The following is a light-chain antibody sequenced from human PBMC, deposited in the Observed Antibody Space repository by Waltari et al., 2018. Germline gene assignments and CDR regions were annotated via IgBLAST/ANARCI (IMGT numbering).Light chain of an antibody. CDR3: QQYNSYLYT. J-gene: IGKJ2*01. Sequence: DIQMTQSPSTLSASVADRVTLTCRASQSISSWLAWYQQKPGKAHNLLIYKASNLKSGVPSRFSGSGSGTEFTLTISSLQPDDFATYYCQQYNSYLYTFGQGTKLEIK. CDR2: KAS. V-gene: IGKV1-5*03. CDR1: QSISSW.